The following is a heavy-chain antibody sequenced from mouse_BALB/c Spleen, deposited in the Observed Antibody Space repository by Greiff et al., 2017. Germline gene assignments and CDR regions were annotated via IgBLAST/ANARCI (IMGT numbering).Heavy chain of an antibody. CDR2: IDPANGNT. CDR1: GFNIKDTY. CDR3: ARFHGSSDYAMDY. V-gene: IGHV14-3*02. D-gene: IGHD1-1*01. Sequence: DVKLVESGAELVKPGASVKLSCTASGFNIKDTYMHWVKQRPEQGLEWIGRIDPANGNTKYDPKFQGKATITADTSSNTAYLQLSSLTSEDTAVYYCARFHGSSDYAMDYWGQGTSVTVSS. J-gene: IGHJ4*01.